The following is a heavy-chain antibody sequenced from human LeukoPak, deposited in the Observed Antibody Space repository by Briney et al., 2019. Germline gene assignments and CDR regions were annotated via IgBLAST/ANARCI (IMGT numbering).Heavy chain of an antibody. CDR2: IKSKTDGGTT. V-gene: IGHV3-15*01. Sequence: VKPGGSLRLSCAASGFTFSNAWMSWVRQAPGKGLEWVGRIKSKTDGGTTDYAAPVKGRFTISRDDSKNTLYLQMNSLKTEDTAVYYCTSNFGHYYGMDVWGQGTTVTVSS. CDR1: GFTFSNAW. J-gene: IGHJ6*02. D-gene: IGHD3-10*01. CDR3: TSNFGHYYGMDV.